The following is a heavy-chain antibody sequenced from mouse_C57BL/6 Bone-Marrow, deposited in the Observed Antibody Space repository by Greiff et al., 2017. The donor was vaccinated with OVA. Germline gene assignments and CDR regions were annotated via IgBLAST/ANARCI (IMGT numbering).Heavy chain of an antibody. CDR2: IWSGGST. Sequence: QVQLKESGPGLVQPSQSLSITCTVSGFSLTSYGVHWVRQPPGKGLEWLGVIWSGGSTDYNAAFISRLSISKDNSTSQVFFKMNSLQADDTAIYYCAKEGNYYGSSYGWYFDVWGTGTTVTVSS. V-gene: IGHV2-4*01. CDR3: AKEGNYYGSSYGWYFDV. J-gene: IGHJ1*03. D-gene: IGHD1-1*01. CDR1: GFSLTSYG.